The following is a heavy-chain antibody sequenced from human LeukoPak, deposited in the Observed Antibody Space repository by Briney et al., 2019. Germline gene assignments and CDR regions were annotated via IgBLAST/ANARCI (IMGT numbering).Heavy chain of an antibody. CDR2: AYYSGSI. CDR1: GGSITAGNDH. J-gene: IGHJ5*01. V-gene: IGHV4-39*01. CDR3: ARLNPGYVTAPHDS. Sequence: SETLSLTCTVSGGSITAGNDHWGWIRQPPGKGLEWIWSAYYSGSIYSDTSHKSRVTISGDTSKNQFSLGLSSVTAADTAVYYCARLNPGYVTAPHDSWGQGMLVTVSS. D-gene: IGHD3-16*01.